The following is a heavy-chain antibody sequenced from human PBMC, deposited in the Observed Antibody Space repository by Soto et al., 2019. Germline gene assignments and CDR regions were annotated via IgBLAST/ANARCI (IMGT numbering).Heavy chain of an antibody. CDR1: GYTFSDYY. J-gene: IGHJ4*02. CDR2: IDTSGTKI. CDR3: ASHYDMWSGYLSPVDY. D-gene: IGHD3-3*01. Sequence: QVQLVESGGDLVKPGGSLRLSCAASGYTFSDYYMRWIRQAPGKGLEWISYIDTSGTKIYYADSVKGRFTITRDNAKNSLYLEMNSLRYEDTAVYYCASHYDMWSGYLSPVDYWGQGTLVTVSS. V-gene: IGHV3-11*01.